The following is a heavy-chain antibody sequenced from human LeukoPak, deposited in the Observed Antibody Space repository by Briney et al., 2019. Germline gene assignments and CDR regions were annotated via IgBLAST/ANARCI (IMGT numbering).Heavy chain of an antibody. CDR1: GYTLTELS. CDR2: FDPEDSET. D-gene: IGHD6-19*01. Sequence: ASVKVSCKVSGYTLTELSMHWVRQAPGKGLEWMGGFDPEDSETIYAQKFQGRVTMTEDTSTDTAYMELSSLRSEDTAVYYCATLRGIAVAGTNWFDPWGQGTLVTVSS. CDR3: ATLRGIAVAGTNWFDP. V-gene: IGHV1-24*01. J-gene: IGHJ5*02.